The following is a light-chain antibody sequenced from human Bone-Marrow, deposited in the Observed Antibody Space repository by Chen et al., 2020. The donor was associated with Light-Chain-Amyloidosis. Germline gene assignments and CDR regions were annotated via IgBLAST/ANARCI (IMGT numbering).Light chain of an antibody. Sequence: QSALTQPASVSGSPGQSITISCTGTSSDVGGDNHVSWYQQHPDKAPKLMIYEVTNRPSWVPDRFSGSTSDTTASLTISGLQPEDEADYFCSSDTITNTLVFGSGTRVTVL. V-gene: IGLV2-14*01. CDR2: EVT. J-gene: IGLJ1*01. CDR1: SSDVGGDNH. CDR3: SSDTITNTLV.